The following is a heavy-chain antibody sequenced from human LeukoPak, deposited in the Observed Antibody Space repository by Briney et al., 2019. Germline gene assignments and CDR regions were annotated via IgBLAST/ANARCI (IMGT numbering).Heavy chain of an antibody. J-gene: IGHJ4*02. Sequence: GGSLRLSCATSGFTIGKSDMAWVRQAPGKGLEWVSIVYTGGRTFHADSVKGRFTMSRDQSKNTVGLQMNGLRSEDTALYYCARGSMPGTGLPFDYWGQGTQVYVSS. CDR3: ARGSMPGTGLPFDY. CDR1: GFTIGKSD. V-gene: IGHV3-53*05. CDR2: VYTGGRT. D-gene: IGHD3-9*01.